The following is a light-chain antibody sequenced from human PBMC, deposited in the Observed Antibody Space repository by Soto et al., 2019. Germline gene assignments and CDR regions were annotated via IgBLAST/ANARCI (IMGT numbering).Light chain of an antibody. CDR1: QSVSSTY. Sequence: EIVLTQSPCTLSLSPGERATLSCRASQSVSSTYLAWYQQKPGQAPRLLIYGASSRATGIPDRFSGSGSGTDFTLTISRLEPEDFAVYYCQQYGSSFYTFGQGTKLQIK. CDR2: GAS. J-gene: IGKJ2*01. CDR3: QQYGSSFYT. V-gene: IGKV3-20*01.